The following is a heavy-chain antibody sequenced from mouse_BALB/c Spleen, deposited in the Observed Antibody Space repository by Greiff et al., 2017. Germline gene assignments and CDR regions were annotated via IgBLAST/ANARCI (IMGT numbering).Heavy chain of an antibody. CDR2: ILPGSGST. Sequence: QVQLKESGAELMKPGASVKISCKATGYTFSSYWIEWVKQRPGHGLEWIGEILPGSGSTNYNEKFKGKATFTADTSSNTAYMQLSSLTSEDSAVYYCARVGVYYYGSSLAYWGQGTLVTVSA. V-gene: IGHV1-9*01. J-gene: IGHJ3*01. CDR3: ARVGVYYYGSSLAY. CDR1: GYTFSSYW. D-gene: IGHD1-1*01.